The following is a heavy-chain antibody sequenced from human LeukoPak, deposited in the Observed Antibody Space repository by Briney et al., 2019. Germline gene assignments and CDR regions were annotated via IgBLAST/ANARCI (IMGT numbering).Heavy chain of an antibody. CDR2: IYHSGST. V-gene: IGHV4-30-2*01. CDR1: GGSISSGGYS. D-gene: IGHD3-22*01. J-gene: IGHJ3*02. CDR3: ARGRGKTYYYDSSEAFDI. Sequence: SETLSLTCAVSGGSISSGGYSWSWIRQPPGKGLEWIGYIYHSGSTYYNSSLKSRVTISVDRSKNQFSLKLSSVTAADTAVYYCARGRGKTYYYDSSEAFDIWGQGTMVTVSS.